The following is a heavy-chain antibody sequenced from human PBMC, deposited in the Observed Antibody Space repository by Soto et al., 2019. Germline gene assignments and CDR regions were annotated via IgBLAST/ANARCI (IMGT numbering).Heavy chain of an antibody. CDR2: VHISGHS. V-gene: IGHV4-4*02. CDR1: GGSVRAPDW. J-gene: IGHJ5*01. Sequence: QVHLQESGPGLVAPSGTLSLTCTLSGGSVRAPDWWNWVRQSPAKGREGIAEVHISGHSNYNPSLRSRVSVSIDSSKNQFYLNLKSVTAADTAIYYCARVRQGCSANNCYFDPWGQGTQVTISS. CDR3: ARVRQGCSANNCYFDP. D-gene: IGHD1-1*01.